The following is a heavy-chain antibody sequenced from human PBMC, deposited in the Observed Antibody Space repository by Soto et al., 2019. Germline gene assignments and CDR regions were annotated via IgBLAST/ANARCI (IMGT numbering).Heavy chain of an antibody. CDR2: IWSDGTNK. J-gene: IGHJ4*02. D-gene: IGHD1-26*01. V-gene: IGHV3-33*01. CDR3: GRDPNLVGATLLDH. Sequence: GGSLRLSCAASGFTFRNYGLHWVRQAPGKGLEWVAVIWSDGTNKFYADSVKGRFTISRDNSNNTLFLQMTSLRAEDTAVYYCGRDPNLVGATLLDHWGQGTLVTVSS. CDR1: GFTFRNYG.